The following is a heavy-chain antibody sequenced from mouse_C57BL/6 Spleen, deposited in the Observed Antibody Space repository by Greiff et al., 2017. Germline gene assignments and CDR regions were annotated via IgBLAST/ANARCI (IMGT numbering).Heavy chain of an antibody. Sequence: VQLQQSGAELVKPGASVKISCKASGYAFSSYWMNWVKQRPGKGLEWIGQIYPGDGDTNYNETFKGRATLTADKSSSTAYMQISSLTSEDSAVDFGAREGDYCGSSPAWFAYWGQGTLGTVSA. V-gene: IGHV1-80*01. CDR1: GYAFSSYW. CDR3: AREGDYCGSSPAWFAY. D-gene: IGHD1-1*01. CDR2: IYPGDGDT. J-gene: IGHJ3*01.